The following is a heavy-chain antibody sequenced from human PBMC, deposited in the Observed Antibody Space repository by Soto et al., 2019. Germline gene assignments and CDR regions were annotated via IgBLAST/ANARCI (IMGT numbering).Heavy chain of an antibody. V-gene: IGHV3-7*01. J-gene: IGHJ6*02. Sequence: GGSLRLSCAASGLTFSTYWMNWVRQAPGKGLEWVANIKQDGSEKYYVDSVKGRFAISRDNAKDSLFLQMNNLRAEDTAVYYCVRDWSTFWGIDVWGLGTTVTVSS. CDR2: IKQDGSEK. CDR3: VRDWSTFWGIDV. CDR1: GLTFSTYW.